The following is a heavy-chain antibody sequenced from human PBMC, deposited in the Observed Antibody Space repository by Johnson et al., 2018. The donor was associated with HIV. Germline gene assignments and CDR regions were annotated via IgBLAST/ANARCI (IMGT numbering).Heavy chain of an antibody. Sequence: VQLVESGGDLVKPGGSLRLSCAASGFTFSSYDMHWVRQATGKGLEWVSAIGTAGDTYYPGSVKGRFTISRENAKNSLYLQMNSLRAGDTAVYYCARAQFAVDDAFDIWCQGTMVTVSS. CDR2: IGTAGDT. CDR1: GFTFSSYD. CDR3: ARAQFAVDDAFDI. V-gene: IGHV3-13*01. J-gene: IGHJ3*02. D-gene: IGHD6-19*01.